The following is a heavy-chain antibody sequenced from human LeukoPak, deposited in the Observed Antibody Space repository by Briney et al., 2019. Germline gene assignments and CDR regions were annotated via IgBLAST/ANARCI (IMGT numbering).Heavy chain of an antibody. CDR1: GFTVSSNY. V-gene: IGHV3-66*02. J-gene: IGHJ4*02. CDR2: IYSGGST. Sequence: GGSLRLSGAASGFTVSSNYMSWVRQAPGKGLEWVSVIYSGGSTYYADSVKGRFTISRDNSKNTLYLQMNSLRAEDTAVYYCEVGAGSGSFDYWGQGTLVTVSS. CDR3: EVGAGSGSFDY. D-gene: IGHD3-10*01.